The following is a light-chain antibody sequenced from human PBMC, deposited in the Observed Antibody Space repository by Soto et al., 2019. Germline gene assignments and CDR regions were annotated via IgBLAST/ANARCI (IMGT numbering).Light chain of an antibody. CDR2: EVS. CDR3: SSYTSSSTLV. J-gene: IGLJ3*02. CDR1: SSDVGGYNY. V-gene: IGLV2-14*01. Sequence: QSALTQPASVSGSPGQSITISCTGTSSDVGGYNYVSWYQQHPHKAPKLMIFEVSDRPSGVSNRFSGSKSGNTASLTISGLQAEDEADYYCSSYTSSSTLVFGGGTKVTVL.